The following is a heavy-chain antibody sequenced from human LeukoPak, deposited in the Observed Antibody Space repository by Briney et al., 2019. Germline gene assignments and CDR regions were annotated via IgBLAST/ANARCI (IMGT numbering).Heavy chain of an antibody. CDR1: GFSLSTSGMC. CDR2: IDWDDDK. D-gene: IGHD3-22*01. CDR3: ARLYYYDSSGYPDAFDI. J-gene: IGHJ3*02. Sequence: SGPALLKPTQTLTLTCTFAGFSLSTSGMCVSWIRQPPGKALEWLALIDWDDDKYYNTSLKTRLTLSKDTSKNQVVLTMTNMDPVDTATYSCARLYYYDSSGYPDAFDIWGQGTMVTVSS. V-gene: IGHV2-70*01.